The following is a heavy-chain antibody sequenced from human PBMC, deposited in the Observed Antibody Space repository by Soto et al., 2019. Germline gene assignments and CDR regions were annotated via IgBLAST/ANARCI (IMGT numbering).Heavy chain of an antibody. CDR2: ISGSGDST. V-gene: IGHV3-23*01. D-gene: IGHD1-7*01. CDR3: VKLRLELLYLDS. CDR1: GFIFRIYG. J-gene: IGHJ4*02. Sequence: VGSLRLSCATSGFIFRIYGMSWVRQAPGKGLEWVSAISGSGDSTYYADSVKGRFTISRDSSNNTLYLQMNNLRADDTALYFCVKLRLELLYLDSWGLGALVTVSS.